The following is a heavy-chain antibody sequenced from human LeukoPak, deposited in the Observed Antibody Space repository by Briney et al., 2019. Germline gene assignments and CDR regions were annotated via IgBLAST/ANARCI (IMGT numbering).Heavy chain of an antibody. CDR1: GFTFSHYW. D-gene: IGHD6-25*01. J-gene: IGHJ2*01. CDR3: ARGPPWYFDL. CDR2: IYNDGSST. Sequence: PGGSLRLSCAASGFTFSHYWMHWVRQAPGKGLVWVSRIYNDGSSTSYADSVKGRFTISRDNAKNTLYLQMNSLTAEDTAVYYCARGPPWYFDLWGRGTLVTVSS. V-gene: IGHV3-74*01.